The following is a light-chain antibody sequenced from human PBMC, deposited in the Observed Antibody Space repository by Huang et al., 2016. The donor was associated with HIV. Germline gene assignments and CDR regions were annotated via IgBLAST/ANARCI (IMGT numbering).Light chain of an antibody. J-gene: IGKJ4*01. Sequence: EIVLTQSPGTLSLSPGERATLSCRASQSVSNYLAWYQQKPVQAPRLLIYGASSRATGIPDRFSGSGSGTDFTLTISRLEPEDFAFYYCQQYGGSPLTFGGGIKVETK. CDR3: QQYGGSPLT. V-gene: IGKV3-20*01. CDR1: QSVSNY. CDR2: GAS.